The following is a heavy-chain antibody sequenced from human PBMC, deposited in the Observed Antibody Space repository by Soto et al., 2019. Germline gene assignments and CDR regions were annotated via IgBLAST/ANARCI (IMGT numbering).Heavy chain of an antibody. J-gene: IGHJ6*03. CDR3: AKDTSSSPYYLDV. D-gene: IGHD2-2*01. CDR2: ITGSTGTT. CDR1: GFTFSNFA. Sequence: GGSLRLSCAASGFTFSNFAMSWVRHAPGKGLEWVSEITGSTGTTYYADSVKGRFIISRDNSKNTVHLQMNSLRAEDTAVYYCAKDTSSSPYYLDVWGKGTTVTVSS. V-gene: IGHV3-23*01.